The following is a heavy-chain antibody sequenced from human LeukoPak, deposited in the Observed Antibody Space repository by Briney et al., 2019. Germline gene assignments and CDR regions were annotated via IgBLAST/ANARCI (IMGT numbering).Heavy chain of an antibody. D-gene: IGHD2-2*02. J-gene: IGHJ6*02. CDR2: ISSNGGST. V-gene: IGHV3-64*04. CDR1: GFTFSSYA. Sequence: GGSLRLSCSASGFTFSSYAMHWVRQAPGKGLEYVSAISSNGGSTYYADSVKGRFTISRDNSKNTLYLQMNSLRAEDTAVYYCAKDSDPYCSSTSCYRAFYYYYGMDVWGQGTTVTVSS. CDR3: AKDSDPYCSSTSCYRAFYYYYGMDV.